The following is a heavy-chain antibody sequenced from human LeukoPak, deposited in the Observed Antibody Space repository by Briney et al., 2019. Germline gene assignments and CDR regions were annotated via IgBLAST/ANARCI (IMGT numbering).Heavy chain of an antibody. CDR3: AKVNYYHPYF. CDR2: IDVTTGFS. J-gene: IGHJ4*02. Sequence: GGSLRLSCAASGFTCSTYSMSWVRQAPGGGLEWVSTIDVTTGFSYCADSVKGRFTISRENFQNTLVLQLNNLRVDHTAVYYCAKVNYYHPYFWGQGTLVTVSS. V-gene: IGHV3-23*01. CDR1: GFTCSTYS. D-gene: IGHD3-22*01.